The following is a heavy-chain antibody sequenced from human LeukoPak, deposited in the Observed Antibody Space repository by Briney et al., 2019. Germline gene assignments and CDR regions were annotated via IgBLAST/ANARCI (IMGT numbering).Heavy chain of an antibody. CDR2: IYYSGNT. CDR1: GGSISSSSYY. Sequence: SETLSLTCTVSGGSISSSSYYWSWIRQPPGKGLEWVGYIYYSGNTNYNPSLKSRVTISVDTSKNQSSLKLSSVTAADTAVYYCARHGGLYYFDYWGQGTLVTVSS. CDR3: ARHGGLYYFDY. V-gene: IGHV4-61*05. J-gene: IGHJ4*02. D-gene: IGHD3-16*01.